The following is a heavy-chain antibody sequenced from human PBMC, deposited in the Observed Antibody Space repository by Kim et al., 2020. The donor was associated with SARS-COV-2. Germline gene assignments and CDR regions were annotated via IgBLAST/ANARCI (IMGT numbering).Heavy chain of an antibody. CDR2: ISVGGTT. J-gene: IGHJ4*02. V-gene: IGHV4-4*07. CDR1: GGSMGTYL. Sequence: SETLSLTCTVSGGSMGTYLWSWIRQSPGKGLEWIGRISVGGTTNYNPYLKRPVTMSVDTSRNQFSLTLNSVTAADTAVYYCAGDGGARVWAIDDGGPGT. D-gene: IGHD3-16*01. CDR3: AGDGGARVWAIDD.